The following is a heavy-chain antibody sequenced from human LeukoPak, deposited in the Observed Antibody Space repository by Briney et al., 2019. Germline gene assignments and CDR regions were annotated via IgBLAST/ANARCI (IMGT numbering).Heavy chain of an antibody. D-gene: IGHD2-21*02. CDR2: ISIYNGNT. J-gene: IGHJ4*02. CDR3: ASNPRGDSWTFDY. CDR1: GYTLSSYG. Sequence: GASVKVSCKASGYTLSSYGVNWVRQAPGRGLEWMGWISIYNGNTNYAQILQGRVTMTTDTSTSTVYMELRSLRSDDTAVYYCASNPRGDSWTFDYWGQGTLVTVSS. V-gene: IGHV1-18*04.